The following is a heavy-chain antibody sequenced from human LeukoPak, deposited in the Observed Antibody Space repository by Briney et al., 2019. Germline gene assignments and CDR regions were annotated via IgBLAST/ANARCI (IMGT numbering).Heavy chain of an antibody. V-gene: IGHV4-59*12. D-gene: IGHD3-16*01. CDR2: IYYSGST. Sequence: SETLSLTCTVSGGSISSYYWSWIRQPPGKGLEWIGYIYYSGSTNYNPSLKSRVTMSVDTSKNQFSLKLSSVTAADTAVHYCARDLGLYMDVWGKGTTVTISS. J-gene: IGHJ6*03. CDR3: ARDLGLYMDV. CDR1: GGSISSYY.